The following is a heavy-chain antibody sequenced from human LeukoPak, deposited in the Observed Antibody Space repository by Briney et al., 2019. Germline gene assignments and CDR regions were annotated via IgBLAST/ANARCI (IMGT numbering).Heavy chain of an antibody. Sequence: GGSLRLSCAASGFTFSRYSMNWVRQAPGKGLEWVSYISSSSSTIYYADSVKGRFTISRDNAKNSLYLQMNSLRAKDTAVYYCVRDAVIAAAGEYFDYWGQGTLVTVSS. CDR1: GFTFSRYS. CDR2: ISSSSSTI. CDR3: VRDAVIAAAGEYFDY. J-gene: IGHJ4*02. D-gene: IGHD6-13*01. V-gene: IGHV3-48*01.